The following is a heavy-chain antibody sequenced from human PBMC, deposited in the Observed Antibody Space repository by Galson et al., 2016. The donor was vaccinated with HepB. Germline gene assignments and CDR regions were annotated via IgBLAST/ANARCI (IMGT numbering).Heavy chain of an antibody. CDR2: IDIKGTTI. D-gene: IGHD3-10*01. J-gene: IGHJ4*02. CDR3: VKEFGGPTDY. Sequence: SLRLSCAASGFIVSSYWMHWVRQVPGKGLVWVSRIDIKGTTINYADSVKGRFTISRDNAKNTLYLQMNSLGAEDTAVYYCVKEFGGPTDYWGQGILVTVSS. CDR1: GFIVSSYW. V-gene: IGHV3-74*01.